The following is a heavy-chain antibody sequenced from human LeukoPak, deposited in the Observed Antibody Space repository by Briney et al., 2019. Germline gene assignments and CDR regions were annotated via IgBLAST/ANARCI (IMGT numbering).Heavy chain of an antibody. J-gene: IGHJ4*02. CDR1: GFTFDDYA. V-gene: IGHV3-9*01. CDR2: ISWNSGSI. Sequence: GRSLRLSCAASGFTFDDYAMHWVRQAPGKGLEWVSGISWNSGSIGYADSVEGRFTISRDNAKNSLYLQMNSLRAEDTAVYYCARVALRWLQFTEFDYWGQGTLVTVSS. D-gene: IGHD5-24*01. CDR3: ARVALRWLQFTEFDY.